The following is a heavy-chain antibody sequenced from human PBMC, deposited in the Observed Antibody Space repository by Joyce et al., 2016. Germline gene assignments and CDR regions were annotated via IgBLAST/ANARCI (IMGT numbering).Heavy chain of an antibody. CDR1: GYTFTAYY. CDR3: ARDRSGYHNAFDV. CDR2: RNPYSGGT. D-gene: IGHD3-22*01. J-gene: IGHJ3*01. Sequence: QVQLVQSGAEVKKPGASVKVSCKASGYTFTAYYIHWVRQAPGQGLQWMGWRNPYSGGTHYTQKFQGRVTMTRDASISTAYVELSRLGSDDSAIFFCARDRSGYHNAFDVWGQGTMVTVSS. V-gene: IGHV1-2*02.